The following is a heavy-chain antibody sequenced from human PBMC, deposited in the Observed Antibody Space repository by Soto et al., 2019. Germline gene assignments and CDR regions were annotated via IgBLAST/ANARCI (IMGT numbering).Heavy chain of an antibody. V-gene: IGHV4-59*01. CDR2: IYYSGST. CDR3: ARSITIFGVVSNWFEP. Sequence: PSETLSLTCTVSGGSISSYYWSWIRQPPGKGLEWIGYIYYSGSTNYNPSLKSRVTISVDTSKNQFSLKLSSVTAADTAVYYCARSITIFGVVSNWFEPWGQGTLVTVSS. J-gene: IGHJ5*02. D-gene: IGHD3-3*01. CDR1: GGSISSYY.